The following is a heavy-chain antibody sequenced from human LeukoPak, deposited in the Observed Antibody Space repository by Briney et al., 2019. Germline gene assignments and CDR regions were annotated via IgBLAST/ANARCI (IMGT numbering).Heavy chain of an antibody. D-gene: IGHD3-16*01. CDR3: AKDSSQGGDYFDY. CDR2: INGSGVIT. V-gene: IGHV3-23*01. Sequence: PGGSLSLSCAASGMTLSKYAMSWVRQAPGKGLEWVSAINGSGVITYYTDSVKGRFTISRDNSKDKVYLQMNSLNAEDTAIYYCAKDSSQGGDYFDYWGQGTLVTVSS. J-gene: IGHJ4*02. CDR1: GMTLSKYA.